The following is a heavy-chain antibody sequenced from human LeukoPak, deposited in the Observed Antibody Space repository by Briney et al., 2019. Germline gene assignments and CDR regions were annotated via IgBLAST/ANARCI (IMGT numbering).Heavy chain of an antibody. D-gene: IGHD3-10*01. CDR3: ARVKRVQGVHDAFDI. J-gene: IGHJ3*02. CDR1: GYTFTSYD. CDR2: MNPNSGNT. Sequence: GASVRVSCKASGYTFTSYDINWVRQATGQGLEWMGWMNPNSGNTGYAQKFQGSVTMTRNTSISTAYMELSSLRSEDTAVYYCARVKRVQGVHDAFDIWGQGTMVTVSS. V-gene: IGHV1-8*01.